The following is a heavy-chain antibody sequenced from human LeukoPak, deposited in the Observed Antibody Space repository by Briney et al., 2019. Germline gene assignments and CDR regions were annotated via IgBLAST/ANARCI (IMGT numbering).Heavy chain of an antibody. CDR1: GFTFSSYW. D-gene: IGHD6-19*01. J-gene: IGHJ6*02. V-gene: IGHV3-7*01. CDR3: ARDRGSGWSYYYYYGMDV. CDR2: IKQDGSEK. Sequence: PGGSLRLSCAASGFTFSSYWMSWVRQAPGKGREWVANIKQDGSEKYYVDSVKGRFTISRDNAKNSLYLQMNSLRAEDTAVYYCARDRGSGWSYYYYYGMDVWGQGTTVTVSS.